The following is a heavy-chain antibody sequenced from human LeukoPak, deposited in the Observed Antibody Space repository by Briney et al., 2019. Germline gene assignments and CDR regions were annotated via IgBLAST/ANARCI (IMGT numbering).Heavy chain of an antibody. D-gene: IGHD1-26*01. CDR1: GYTFTGYY. V-gene: IGHV1-2*02. J-gene: IGHJ6*02. Sequence: ASVKVSCKASGYTFTGYYMHWVRQAPGQGLEWMGWINPNSGGTNYAQKFQGRVTMTRDTSISTAYMELSRLRSDGTAVYYCARDRPLTGIVGATNYYYGMDVWGQGTTVTVSS. CDR3: ARDRPLTGIVGATNYYYGMDV. CDR2: INPNSGGT.